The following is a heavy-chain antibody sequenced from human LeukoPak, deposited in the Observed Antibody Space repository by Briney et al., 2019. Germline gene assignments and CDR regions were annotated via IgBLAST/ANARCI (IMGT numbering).Heavy chain of an antibody. CDR3: ARAVGPDIVVVPAALTWFDP. CDR2: IYSRGST. D-gene: IGHD2-2*01. J-gene: IGHJ5*02. V-gene: IGHV4-31*02. Sequence: RQHPGNGLEWSGYIYSRGSTYYNPSLKSRVTISVDTSKNQFSLKLSSVTAADTAVYYCARAVGPDIVVVPAALTWFDPWGQGTLVTVSS.